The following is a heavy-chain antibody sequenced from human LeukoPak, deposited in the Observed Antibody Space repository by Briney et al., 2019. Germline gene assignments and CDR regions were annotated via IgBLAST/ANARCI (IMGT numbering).Heavy chain of an antibody. CDR2: INPNSGGT. CDR1: GYTFTGYY. D-gene: IGHD1-20*01. J-gene: IGHJ4*02. V-gene: IGHV1-2*02. Sequence: ASVKVSCKASGYTFTGYYMHWVRQAPGQGLEWMGWINPNSGGTNYAQKFQGRVTMTRDTSISTVYMELSSLRSEDTAVYYCAREYNWNDYFDYWGQGTLVTVSS. CDR3: AREYNWNDYFDY.